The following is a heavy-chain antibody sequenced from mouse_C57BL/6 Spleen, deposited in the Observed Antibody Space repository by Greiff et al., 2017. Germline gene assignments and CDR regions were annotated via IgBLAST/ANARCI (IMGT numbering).Heavy chain of an antibody. CDR3: ARGDYEFAY. CDR1: GFTFSSYA. J-gene: IGHJ3*01. V-gene: IGHV5-4*03. Sequence: DVKLVESGGGLVKPGGSLKLSCAASGFTFSSYAMSWVRQTPEKRLEWVATISDGGSYTYYPDNVKGRFTISRDNAKNNLYLQMSHLKSEDTAMYYCARGDYEFAYWGQGTLVTVSA. D-gene: IGHD2-4*01. CDR2: ISDGGSYT.